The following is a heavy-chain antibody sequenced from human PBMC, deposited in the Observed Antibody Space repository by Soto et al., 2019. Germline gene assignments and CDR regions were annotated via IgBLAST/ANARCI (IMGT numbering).Heavy chain of an antibody. V-gene: IGHV1-18*04. CDR2: ISAYNGNT. D-gene: IGHD6-19*01. CDR1: GYTFTSYG. J-gene: IGHJ6*02. CDR3: ARVSLVSPYHSSGWYVSYYGMDV. Sequence: QVQLVQSGAEVKKPGASVKVSCKASGYTFTSYGISWVRQTPGQGLEWMGWISAYNGNTNYAQKLQGRVTMTTDTSTSTAYMELRSLRSDDTAVYYCARVSLVSPYHSSGWYVSYYGMDVWGQGTTVTVSS.